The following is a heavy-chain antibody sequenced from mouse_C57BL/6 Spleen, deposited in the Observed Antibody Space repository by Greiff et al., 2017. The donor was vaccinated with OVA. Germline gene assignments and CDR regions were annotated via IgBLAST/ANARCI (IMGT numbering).Heavy chain of an antibody. V-gene: IGHV1-55*01. CDR2: IYPGSGST. J-gene: IGHJ2*01. D-gene: IGHD2-12*01. CDR3: AREGVPYDYFDY. Sequence: QVQLQQPGAELVKPGASVKMSCKASGYTFTSYWITWVKQRPGQGLEWIGDIYPGSGSTNYNEKFTSKATLTVDTSSSTAYMQLSSLTSEDSAVYYCAREGVPYDYFDYWGQGTTLTVSS. CDR1: GYTFTSYW.